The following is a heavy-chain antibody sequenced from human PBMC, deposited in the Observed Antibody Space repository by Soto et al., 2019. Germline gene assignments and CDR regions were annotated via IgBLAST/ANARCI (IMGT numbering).Heavy chain of an antibody. CDR3: ASYSSGWYDVIY. CDR1: GGSVSSGSYY. D-gene: IGHD6-19*01. V-gene: IGHV4-61*01. CDR2: IYYSVST. J-gene: IGHJ4*02. Sequence: QVQLQESGPGLVKPSETLSLTCTVSGGSVSSGSYYWSWIRQPPGKGLEWIGYIYYSVSTNYNPSFKSRVTISVDTSKNQFSLKVSSVTAADTAVYYCASYSSGWYDVIYWGQGTLVTVSS.